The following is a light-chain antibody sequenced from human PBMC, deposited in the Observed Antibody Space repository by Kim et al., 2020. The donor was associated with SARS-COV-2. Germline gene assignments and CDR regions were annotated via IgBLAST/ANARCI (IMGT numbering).Light chain of an antibody. CDR1: QSVISN. V-gene: IGKV3-15*01. Sequence: GSPGARVTLSCGASQSVISNLAWYQQKPGQAPRLLIYEVYNRATGIPDRFSGSGSGRQFTLTINSLQSEDFGIYYCLQYHNWPPLTFGGGTKLEI. CDR2: EVY. CDR3: LQYHNWPPLT. J-gene: IGKJ4*01.